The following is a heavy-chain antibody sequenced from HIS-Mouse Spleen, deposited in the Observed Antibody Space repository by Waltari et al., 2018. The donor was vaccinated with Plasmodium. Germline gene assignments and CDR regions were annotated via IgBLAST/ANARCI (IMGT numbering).Heavy chain of an antibody. J-gene: IGHJ3*02. D-gene: IGHD3-16*01. CDR1: GGTFSSYA. CDR2: IIPIFGTA. V-gene: IGHV1-69*01. CDR3: ARAPDREGDGAFDI. Sequence: QVQLVQSGAAVKKPGSSVTVSFKASGGTFSSYALSWVRQAPGQGLEWMGGIIPIFGTANYAQKFQGRVTITADESTSTAYMELSSLRSEDTAVYYCARAPDREGDGAFDIWGQGTMVTVSS.